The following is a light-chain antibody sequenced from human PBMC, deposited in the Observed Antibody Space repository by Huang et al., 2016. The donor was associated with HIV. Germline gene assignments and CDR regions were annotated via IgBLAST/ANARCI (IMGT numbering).Light chain of an antibody. CDR3: QQVNTYPLT. CDR2: GAS. CDR1: QGIASY. J-gene: IGKJ4*01. Sequence: IQLTQSPSSLSASVGDRVTITCRASQGIASYLACYQLKPGKAPELLIDGASTLQSGVPSRFSGSGSVTDFTLTISSLQPEDFATYYCQQVNTYPLTFGGGTKVEIK. V-gene: IGKV1-9*01.